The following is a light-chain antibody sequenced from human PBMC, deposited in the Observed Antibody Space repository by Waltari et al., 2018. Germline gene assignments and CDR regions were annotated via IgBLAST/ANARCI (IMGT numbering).Light chain of an antibody. Sequence: QSVLTQPPSLSGAPGQTVTISCAGSASTPGAGFAVHCYRHFPGTAPVLLIFVDDNRPSGVPGRFSGARSGTAASLAITGLQAEDEADYYCQSYDNTLSLFVIFGGVTKLTVL. CDR3: QSYDNTLSLFVI. CDR1: ASTPGAGFA. CDR2: VDD. J-gene: IGLJ2*01. V-gene: IGLV1-40*01.